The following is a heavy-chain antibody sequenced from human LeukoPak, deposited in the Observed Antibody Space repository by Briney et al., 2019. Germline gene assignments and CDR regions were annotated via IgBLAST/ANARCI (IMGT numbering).Heavy chain of an antibody. Sequence: GGSLRLSCAASGFTFSSYEMNWVRQAPGKGLEWVSSISSSISYIYYADSVKGRFTISRDNAKNSLYLQMNSLRAEDTAVYYCARDRRVWGAVAGSGYRYWGQGTLVTVSS. CDR1: GFTFSSYE. J-gene: IGHJ4*02. CDR3: ARDRRVWGAVAGSGYRY. D-gene: IGHD6-19*01. CDR2: ISSSISYI. V-gene: IGHV3-21*01.